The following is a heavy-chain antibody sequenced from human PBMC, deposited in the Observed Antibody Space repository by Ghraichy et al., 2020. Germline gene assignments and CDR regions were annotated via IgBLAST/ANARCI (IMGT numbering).Heavy chain of an antibody. CDR3: ARRPSTTKRWLQSRIYYFDY. D-gene: IGHD5-24*01. CDR1: GYTFTSYD. CDR2: MNPNSGNT. V-gene: IGHV1-8*01. Sequence: ASVKVSCKASGYTFTSYDINWVRQATGQGLEWMGWMNPNSGNTGYAQKFQGRVTMTRNTSISTAYMELSSLRSEDTAVYYCARRPSTTKRWLQSRIYYFDYWGQGTLVTVSS. J-gene: IGHJ4*02.